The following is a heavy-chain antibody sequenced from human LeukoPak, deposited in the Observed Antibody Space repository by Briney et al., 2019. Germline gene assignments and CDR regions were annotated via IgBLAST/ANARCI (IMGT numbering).Heavy chain of an antibody. CDR2: ISYDGSNK. CDR1: GFTFSSYA. Sequence: SLXXSXAASGFTFSSYAIHWVRQAPGKGLEWVAVISYDGSNKYYADSVKGRFTISRDNSKNTLYLQMNSLRAEDTAVYYCARDSGFSGTQRGEYWGQGTLVTVSS. V-gene: IGHV3-30*04. CDR3: ARDSGFSGTQRGEY. J-gene: IGHJ4*02. D-gene: IGHD3/OR15-3a*01.